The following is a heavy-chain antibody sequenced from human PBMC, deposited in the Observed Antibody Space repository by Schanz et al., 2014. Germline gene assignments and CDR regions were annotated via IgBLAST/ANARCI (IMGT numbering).Heavy chain of an antibody. J-gene: IGHJ4*02. Sequence: QVQLQASGPGLVKPSETLSLTCTVSGGSISSYYWSWIRQPPGKGLEWIGHRDSSGSTKYNPSLKSRVTISIDTSKNQISLRLRSVTEADTAVYYCARDGLGADYWGQGTLVTVSA. CDR1: GGSISSYY. V-gene: IGHV4-59*01. CDR2: RDSSGST. CDR3: ARDGLGADY.